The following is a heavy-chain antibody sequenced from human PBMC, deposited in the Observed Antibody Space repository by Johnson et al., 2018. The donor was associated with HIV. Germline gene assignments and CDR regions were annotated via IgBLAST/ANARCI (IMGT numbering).Heavy chain of an antibody. CDR1: GFTFDDYG. D-gene: IGHD3-10*01. Sequence: VQLVESGGGVVRPGGYLRLSCAASGFTFDDYGMSWVRQAPGKGLEWVSGINWNSGSIGYADSVKGRFTISRDNAKNSLYLQMNSLRVADTALYYGAKLRYSGANAFDIWGQGTMVTVSS. V-gene: IGHV3-20*04. J-gene: IGHJ3*02. CDR2: INWNSGSI. CDR3: AKLRYSGANAFDI.